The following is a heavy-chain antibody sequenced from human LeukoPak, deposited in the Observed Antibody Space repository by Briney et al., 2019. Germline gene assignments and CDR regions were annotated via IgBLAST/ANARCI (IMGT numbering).Heavy chain of an antibody. J-gene: IGHJ6*02. CDR3: AREDRYYYGMVV. CDR2: INAGNGNT. Sequence: ASVKVSCKASGYTFTSYAMHWVRQAPGQRLEWMGWINAGNGNTKYSQKFQGRVTITRDTSASTAYMELSSLRSEDTAVYYCAREDRYYYGMVVWGQGTTVTASS. V-gene: IGHV1-3*01. CDR1: GYTFTSYA.